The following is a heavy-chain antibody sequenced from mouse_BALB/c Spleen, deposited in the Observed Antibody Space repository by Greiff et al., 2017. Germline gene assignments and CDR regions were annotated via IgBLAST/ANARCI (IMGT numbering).Heavy chain of an antibody. CDR2: ISSGSSTI. CDR3: AREAMDY. J-gene: IGHJ4*01. Sequence: DVHLVESGGGLVQPGGSRKLSCAASGFTFSSFGMHWVRQAPEKGLEWVAYISSGSSTIYYADTVKGRFTISRDNPKNTLFLQMTSLRSEDTAMYYCAREAMDYWGQGTSVTVSS. V-gene: IGHV5-17*02. CDR1: GFTFSSFG.